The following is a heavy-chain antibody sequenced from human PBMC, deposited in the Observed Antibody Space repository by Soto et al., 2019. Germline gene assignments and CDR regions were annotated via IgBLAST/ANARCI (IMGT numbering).Heavy chain of an antibody. V-gene: IGHV1-8*01. CDR2: MNPNSGNT. J-gene: IGHJ6*03. CDR3: ARGVLAAAPYYYYYYMDV. Sequence: GASVKVSCKASGYTFTSYDINWVRQATGQGLEWMGWMNPNSGNTGYAQKFQGRVTMTRNTSISTAYMELSSLRSEDTAVYYCARGVLAAAPYYYYYYMDVWGKGTTVTVSS. CDR1: GYTFTSYD. D-gene: IGHD6-13*01.